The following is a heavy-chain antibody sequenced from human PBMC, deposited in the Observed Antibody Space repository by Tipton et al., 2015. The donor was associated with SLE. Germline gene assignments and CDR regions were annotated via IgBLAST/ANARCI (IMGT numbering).Heavy chain of an antibody. D-gene: IGHD6-13*01. CDR2: ISWNSGSI. CDR3: ARGAAAGRKSAFDI. Sequence: SLRLSCAASGFTFDDYAMHWVRQAPGKGLEWVSGISWNSGSIGYADSVKGRFTISRDNSKNTLYLQMNSLRAEDTAVYYCARGAAAGRKSAFDIWGQGTMVTVSS. V-gene: IGHV3-9*01. J-gene: IGHJ3*02. CDR1: GFTFDDYA.